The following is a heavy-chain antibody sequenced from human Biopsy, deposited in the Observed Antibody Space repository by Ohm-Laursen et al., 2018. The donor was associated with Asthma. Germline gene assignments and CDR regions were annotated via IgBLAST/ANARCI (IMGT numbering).Heavy chain of an antibody. CDR2: ISYTGNT. Sequence: SETLSLTCTVSGASITSSAYYWGWIRQPPGKGLEWIGSISYTGNTDIPSLRSRVTLSVDTSKNNFSLKLTSVTAADTAVSYCARHWNWGSFFDYWGQGMLVTVSS. CDR1: GASITSSAYY. D-gene: IGHD7-27*01. J-gene: IGHJ4*02. CDR3: ARHWNWGSFFDY. V-gene: IGHV4-39*01.